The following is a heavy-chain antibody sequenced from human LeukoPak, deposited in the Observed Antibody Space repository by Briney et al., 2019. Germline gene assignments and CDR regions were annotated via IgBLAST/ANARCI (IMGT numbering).Heavy chain of an antibody. CDR1: GFTFSDYY. J-gene: IGHJ4*02. V-gene: IGHV3-11*06. CDR2: ISSSSYT. Sequence: GGSLRLSCAASGFTFSDYYMSWIRQAPGKGLGWVSYISSSSYTNYADSVKGRFTISRDNAKNSLYLQMNSLRAEDTAVYYCARAVPAAMFSYYFDYWGQGTLVTVSS. D-gene: IGHD2-2*01. CDR3: ARAVPAAMFSYYFDY.